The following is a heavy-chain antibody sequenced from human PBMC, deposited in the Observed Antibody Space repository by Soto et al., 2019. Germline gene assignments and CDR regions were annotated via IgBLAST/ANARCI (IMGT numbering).Heavy chain of an antibody. CDR3: AKVEGYYDSSGFDAFDI. J-gene: IGHJ3*02. Sequence: GAYLRLSCAASGFSFSSYAMSWVRQAPGKGLEWVSAISGSGGSTYYADSVKGRFTISRDNSKNTLYLQMNSLRAEDTAVYYCAKVEGYYDSSGFDAFDIWGQGTMVTVSS. CDR1: GFSFSSYA. D-gene: IGHD3-22*01. CDR2: ISGSGGST. V-gene: IGHV3-23*01.